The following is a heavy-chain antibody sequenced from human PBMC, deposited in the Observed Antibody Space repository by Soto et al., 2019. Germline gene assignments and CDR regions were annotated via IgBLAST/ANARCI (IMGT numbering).Heavy chain of an antibody. CDR2: IYYGGTT. V-gene: IGHV4-59*08. J-gene: IGHJ5*02. Sequence: QVQLQESGPGLVRPSETLSLTCTLSGGSFSPNYWSWLRQPPGKGLEWVGYIYYGGTTSYNPSLKGRVTRSLETSQRQFSLRLSSGTAADTAVYYCARLGNYYQSLDPWGPGTLVTVSS. CDR3: ARLGNYYQSLDP. D-gene: IGHD4-4*01. CDR1: GGSFSPNY.